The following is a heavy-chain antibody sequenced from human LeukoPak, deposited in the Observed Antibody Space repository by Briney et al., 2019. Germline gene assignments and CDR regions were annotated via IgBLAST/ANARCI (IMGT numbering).Heavy chain of an antibody. J-gene: IGHJ4*02. V-gene: IGHV3-23*01. CDR1: GFTFSSYV. Sequence: GGSLRLSCAASGFTFSSYVMTWVRQAPGKGLEWLSTISGSGDRTFYADSVKGRFTISRDNSKNTVYLQMNRLRGEDTAIYYCAKDATPYYWGQGTLVTVSS. D-gene: IGHD2-15*01. CDR2: ISGSGDRT. CDR3: AKDATPYY.